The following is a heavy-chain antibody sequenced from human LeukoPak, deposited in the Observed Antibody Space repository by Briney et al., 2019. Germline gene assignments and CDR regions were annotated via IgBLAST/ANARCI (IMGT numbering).Heavy chain of an antibody. CDR3: ARRRVIGYYGSGSPQDWFDP. CDR2: INHSGST. V-gene: IGHV4-34*01. Sequence: PGGSLRLSCAASGFTFSSYEMNWVRQAPGKGLEWIGEINHSGSTNYNPSLKSRVTISVDTSKNQFSLKLSSVTAADTAVYYCARRRVIGYYGSGSPQDWFDPWGQGTLVTVSS. D-gene: IGHD3-10*01. J-gene: IGHJ5*02. CDR1: GFTFSSYE.